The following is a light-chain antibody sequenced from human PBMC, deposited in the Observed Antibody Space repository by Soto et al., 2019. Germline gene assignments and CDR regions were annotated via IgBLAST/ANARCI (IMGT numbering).Light chain of an antibody. Sequence: DIQMTQSPSTLSPSVGDRVTITCRASHSISSWLAWYQQKPGKAPKLLTNNASSLESGVPSRFSGSGSGAEFPLTISRLHPDDFASYCRQHYYSYSWTFGQGTKVEI. CDR3: QHYYSYSWT. V-gene: IGKV1-5*01. CDR1: HSISSW. J-gene: IGKJ1*01. CDR2: NAS.